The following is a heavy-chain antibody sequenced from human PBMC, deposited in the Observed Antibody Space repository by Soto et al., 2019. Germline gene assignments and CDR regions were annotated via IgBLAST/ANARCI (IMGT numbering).Heavy chain of an antibody. J-gene: IGHJ4*02. CDR1: GFTFSSYP. CDR2: MSGSGGST. CDR3: AKPTSPSWKWFGELLQ. D-gene: IGHD3-10*01. V-gene: IGHV3-23*01. Sequence: GGSLRLSCAASGFTFSSYPMSWFPQAPGKGLECVSAMSGSGGSTYYADSVKGRFTVSRDNSKNTLYLQMNSLRAEDTAVYFCAKPTSPSWKWFGELLQWGQGTMVTVSS.